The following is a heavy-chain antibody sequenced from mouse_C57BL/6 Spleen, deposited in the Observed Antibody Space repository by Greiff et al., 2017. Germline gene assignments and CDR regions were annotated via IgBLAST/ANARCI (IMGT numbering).Heavy chain of an antibody. CDR1: GFSLTSYG. J-gene: IGHJ4*01. CDR2: IWSGGST. V-gene: IGHV2-2*01. CDR3: DGNSGAMDY. Sequence: QVQLKQSGPGLVQPSQSLSISCTASGFSLTSYGVHWVRQSPGKGLEWLGVIWSGGSTDYNAAFISRLSTGKDTSKSQVFFKMSSLQADDADIYYSDGNSGAMDYWGQGTSVTVSS. D-gene: IGHD3-2*02.